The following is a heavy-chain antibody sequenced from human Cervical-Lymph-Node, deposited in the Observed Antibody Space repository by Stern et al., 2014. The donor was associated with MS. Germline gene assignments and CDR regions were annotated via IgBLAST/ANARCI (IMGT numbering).Heavy chain of an antibody. CDR1: GFTFGDYG. D-gene: IGHD1-26*01. Sequence: VQLVESGGGVVQPGRSLRLSCATSGFTFGDYGMHWVRQAPGMGPEWVAVITYDGSNEYYADSVKGRFTISRDSSKNTLYLQMNSLRVEDTAVYYCTKAGYSGSYSDSWGQGTLVIVSS. J-gene: IGHJ4*02. CDR3: TKAGYSGSYSDS. V-gene: IGHV3-30*18. CDR2: ITYDGSNE.